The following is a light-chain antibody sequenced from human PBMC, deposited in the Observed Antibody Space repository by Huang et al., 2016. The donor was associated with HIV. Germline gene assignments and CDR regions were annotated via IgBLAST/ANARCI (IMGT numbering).Light chain of an antibody. Sequence: DTQRTQFPTSLSASVEDRATITCRAGKTISKYLNWYQQKSGRAPKRLSYGASNLQSGVPSRCSSRGSGTHVSITINSLQPDDSAIYYCQQSYRTPRTFGQGTNLEI. CDR1: KTISKY. CDR3: QQSYRTPRT. CDR2: GAS. J-gene: IGKJ2*01. V-gene: IGKV1-39*01.